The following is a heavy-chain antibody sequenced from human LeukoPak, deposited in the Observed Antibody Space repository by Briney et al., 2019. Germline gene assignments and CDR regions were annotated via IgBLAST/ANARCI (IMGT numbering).Heavy chain of an antibody. J-gene: IGHJ6*03. V-gene: IGHV1-8*01. Sequence: ASVKVSCKASGYTFTVYVINWVGQAIGQGLKWRGWMNLNSGNTGYAQKFQGRVTMTRNTSISTAYMELSSLRSEDTAVYYCARGRKQLVRKGWYYYYMDVWGKGTTVTVSS. CDR1: GYTFTVYV. CDR2: MNLNSGNT. D-gene: IGHD6-6*01. CDR3: ARGRKQLVRKGWYYYYMDV.